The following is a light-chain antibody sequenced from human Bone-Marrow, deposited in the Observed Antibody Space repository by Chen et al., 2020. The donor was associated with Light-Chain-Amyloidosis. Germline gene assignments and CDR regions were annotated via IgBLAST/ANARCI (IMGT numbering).Light chain of an antibody. CDR3: QSADSSGTYEVI. J-gene: IGLJ2*01. Sequence: SYELTQPPSVSVSPGQTARITCSGEDLPTKYAYWYQQKPGQAPVLVRHRDTERPSGISERFSGSSSGTTAPLTISGVQAEDEADYHCQSADSSGTYEVIFGGGTKLPVL. CDR2: RDT. CDR1: DLPTKY. V-gene: IGLV3-25*03.